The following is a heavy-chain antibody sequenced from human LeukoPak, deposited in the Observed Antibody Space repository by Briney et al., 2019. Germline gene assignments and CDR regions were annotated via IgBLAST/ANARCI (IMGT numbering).Heavy chain of an antibody. CDR1: GFTFSSYG. D-gene: IGHD6-6*01. CDR2: ISYDGSYK. J-gene: IGHJ4*02. CDR3: AKDGRALQLDY. V-gene: IGHV3-30*18. Sequence: GRSLRLSCVASGFTFSSYGMHWVRQAPGKGLEWVAVISYDGSYKYYADSVKGRFTISRDNSKNTLYLQMNSLRAEDTAVYYCAKDGRALQLDYWGQGTLVTVSS.